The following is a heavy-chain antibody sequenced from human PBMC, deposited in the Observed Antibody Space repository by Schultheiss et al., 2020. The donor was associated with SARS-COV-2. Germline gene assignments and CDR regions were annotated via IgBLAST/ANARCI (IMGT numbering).Heavy chain of an antibody. V-gene: IGHV3-74*01. CDR2: IDNGGSST. CDR1: GVSISSYC. D-gene: IGHD3-16*01. Sequence: GGSLRLSCTVSGVSISSYCWNWIRQSPGKGLEWLSRIDNGGSSTIYADSVKGRFTVSRDNANNSLFLQMDSLRADDTAVYYCARDGTGGMDGMDIWGQGTTVTVSS. J-gene: IGHJ6*02. CDR3: ARDGTGGMDGMDI.